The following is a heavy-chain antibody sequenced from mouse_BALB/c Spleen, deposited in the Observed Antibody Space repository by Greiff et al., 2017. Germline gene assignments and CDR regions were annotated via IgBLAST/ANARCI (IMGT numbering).Heavy chain of an antibody. J-gene: IGHJ1*01. CDR2: ISNGGGST. CDR1: GFTFSSYT. Sequence: EVKLMESGGGLVQPGGSLKLSCAASGFTFSSYTMSWVRQTPEKRLEWVAYISNGGGSTYYPDTVKGRFTISRDNAKNTLYLQMSSLKSEDTAMYYCARLDYGSRRYFDVWGAGTTVTVSS. V-gene: IGHV5-12-2*01. D-gene: IGHD1-1*01. CDR3: ARLDYGSRRYFDV.